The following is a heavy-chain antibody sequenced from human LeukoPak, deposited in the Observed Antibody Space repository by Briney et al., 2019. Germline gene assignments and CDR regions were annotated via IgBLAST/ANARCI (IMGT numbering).Heavy chain of an antibody. Sequence: GAPVKVSCKASGYTFTGYYMHWVRQAPGQGLEWMGWINPNSGGTNYAQKFQGRVTMTRDTSISTAYMELSRLRSDDTAVYYCARRGLSGSYYVFVYWGQGTLVTVSS. J-gene: IGHJ4*02. CDR1: GYTFTGYY. V-gene: IGHV1-2*02. CDR2: INPNSGGT. CDR3: ARRGLSGSYYVFVY. D-gene: IGHD1-26*01.